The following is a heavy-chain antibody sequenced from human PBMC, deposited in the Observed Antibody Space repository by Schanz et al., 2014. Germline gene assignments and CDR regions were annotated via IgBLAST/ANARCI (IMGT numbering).Heavy chain of an antibody. CDR1: GFGFSSYS. Sequence: EVHLVESGGGLVQPGGSLRLSCAASGFGFSSYSMNWVRQAPGKGLEWVSYISGSSRTIYYADSMKGRFTVSRDNAENALYLQMNSLRAEDTGLYFCARGGSGSHYRLDYWGQGTLVTVSS. D-gene: IGHD1-26*01. CDR3: ARGGSGSHYRLDY. J-gene: IGHJ4*02. V-gene: IGHV3-48*01. CDR2: ISGSSRTI.